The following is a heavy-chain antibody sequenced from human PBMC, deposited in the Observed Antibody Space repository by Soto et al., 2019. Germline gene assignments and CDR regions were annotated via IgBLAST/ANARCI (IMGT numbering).Heavy chain of an antibody. V-gene: IGHV1-18*01. CDR1: GYTFTTYG. Sequence: QVHLVQSGAEVKKPGASVKVSCKGSGYTFTTYGITWVRQAPGQGLEWMGWISAHNGNTNYAQKLQGRVTVTRDISTSTAYMELRSLRSDHTAVYYCARGRDGDYWGQGALVTVSS. CDR3: ARGRDGDY. CDR2: ISAHNGNT. D-gene: IGHD6-6*01. J-gene: IGHJ4*02.